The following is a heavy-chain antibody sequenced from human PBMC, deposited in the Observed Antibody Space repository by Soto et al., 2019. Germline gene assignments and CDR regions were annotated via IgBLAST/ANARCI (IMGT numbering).Heavy chain of an antibody. D-gene: IGHD2-15*01. CDR2: INPSGGST. CDR1: GYTFTSYY. J-gene: IGHJ6*02. CDR3: ARDTDTYCSGGSCYSPLSGMDV. Sequence: VQLVQSGAEVKKPGESLRISCKGSGYTFTSYYMHWVRQAPGQGLEWMGIINPSGGSTSYAQKFQGRVTMTRDTSTSTVYMELSSLRSEDTAVYYCARDTDTYCSGGSCYSPLSGMDVWGQGTTVTVSS. V-gene: IGHV1-46*01.